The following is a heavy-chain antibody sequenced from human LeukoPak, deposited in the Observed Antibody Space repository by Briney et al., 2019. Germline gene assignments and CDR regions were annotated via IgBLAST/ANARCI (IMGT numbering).Heavy chain of an antibody. CDR1: GYTFTSYY. J-gene: IGHJ4*02. CDR3: AREVGDYYGSGRGLDY. V-gene: IGHV1-46*01. Sequence: GASVKVSCKASGYTFTSYYMHWVRQAPGQGLEWMGIINPSGGSTSYAQKFQGRVTMTRDTSTSTVYMELSSLRSEDTAVYYCAREVGDYYGSGRGLDYWGQGTLVTVSS. D-gene: IGHD3-10*01. CDR2: INPSGGST.